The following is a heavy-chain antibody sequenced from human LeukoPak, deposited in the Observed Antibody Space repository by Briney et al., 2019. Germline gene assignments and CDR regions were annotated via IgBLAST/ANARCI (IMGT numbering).Heavy chain of an antibody. Sequence: GGSLRLPCAVSGFTFSSYWMSWVRQAPGNGPEWVANIKEDESEKNYVDSVKGRFTISRDSAKNSLYLQMNSLRAEDTAVYYCARVGSGSSYRPFDYWGQGTLVTVSS. CDR3: ARVGSGSSYRPFDY. CDR2: IKEDESEK. J-gene: IGHJ4*02. CDR1: GFTFSSYW. V-gene: IGHV3-7*01. D-gene: IGHD3-10*01.